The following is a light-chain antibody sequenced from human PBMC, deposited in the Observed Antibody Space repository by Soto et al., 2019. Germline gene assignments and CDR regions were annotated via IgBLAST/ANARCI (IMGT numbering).Light chain of an antibody. Sequence: DIQMPQSPSSLSASVGDRVTITCRASQSISSYLNWYQQKPGKAPKLLMYAASSLQSGVPSRFSGSGSGTDFTVTISSLQPEDFATYYCQQSYSTPRTFGQGTKVEIK. CDR3: QQSYSTPRT. CDR2: AAS. CDR1: QSISSY. V-gene: IGKV1-39*01. J-gene: IGKJ1*01.